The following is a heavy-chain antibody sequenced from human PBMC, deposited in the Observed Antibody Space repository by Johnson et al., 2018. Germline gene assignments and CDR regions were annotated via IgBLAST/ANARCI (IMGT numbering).Heavy chain of an antibody. D-gene: IGHD3-22*01. Sequence: QVQLVQSGAEVKKPGASVKVSCKASGYTFTSYDINWVRQATGQGLEWMGWMNPNSGNTGYAQKFQGRVTMTRKTSISTAYMELSSLTSEDTAVYYCARHQRAVTGYYDTLGGAFDCWGHGTLVTVAS. J-gene: IGHJ4*03. V-gene: IGHV1-8*01. CDR1: GYTFTSYD. CDR2: MNPNSGNT. CDR3: ARHQRAVTGYYDTLGGAFDC.